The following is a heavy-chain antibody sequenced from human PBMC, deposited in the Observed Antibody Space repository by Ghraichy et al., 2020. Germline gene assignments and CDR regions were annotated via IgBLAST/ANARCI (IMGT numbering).Heavy chain of an antibody. Sequence: SETLSLTCTVSGASTSLNYWTWIRQPPGKGLEWIGYVYNSGSTDYNPSLKSRVTISMDTSKKRFSLKLNSVTAADSAVYYCARLRNSYYYVLDYWGPVILVTVSS. CDR3: ARLRNSYYYVLDY. CDR2: VYNSGST. J-gene: IGHJ4*02. V-gene: IGHV4-59*12. CDR1: GASTSLNY. D-gene: IGHD3-22*01.